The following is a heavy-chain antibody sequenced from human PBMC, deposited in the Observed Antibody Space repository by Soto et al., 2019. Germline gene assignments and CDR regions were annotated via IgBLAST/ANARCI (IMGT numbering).Heavy chain of an antibody. V-gene: IGHV3-30*18. D-gene: IGHD6-19*01. J-gene: IGHJ6*02. CDR2: ISYDGSNK. Sequence: QVQLVESGGGVVQPGRSLRLSCAASGFTFNSYGMHWVRQAPGKGLEWVAVISYDGSNKYYADSVKGRFTISRDNSKNTLYLQMSSLRAEDTAVYYCVKDGSSGWPYYYGMDVWGQGTTVTVSS. CDR1: GFTFNSYG. CDR3: VKDGSSGWPYYYGMDV.